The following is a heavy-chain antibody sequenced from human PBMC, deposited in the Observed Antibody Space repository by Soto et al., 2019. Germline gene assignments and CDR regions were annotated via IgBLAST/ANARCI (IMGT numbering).Heavy chain of an antibody. CDR3: AKLGVSGSYTEYYYYGMDV. J-gene: IGHJ6*02. V-gene: IGHV3-23*01. CDR2: ISGSGGSA. Sequence: GCSLGLSSAASGFTFISYAMSWVRQAPGKGLEWVSTISGSGGSADHADSVKGRFTISRDNSKNTLYLQMNSLRAEDTAVYYCAKLGVSGSYTEYYYYGMDVWGQGTTVTVSS. CDR1: GFTFISYA. D-gene: IGHD1-26*01.